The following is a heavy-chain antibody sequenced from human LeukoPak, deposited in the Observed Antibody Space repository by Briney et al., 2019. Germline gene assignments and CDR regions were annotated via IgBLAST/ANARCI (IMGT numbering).Heavy chain of an antibody. Sequence: GGSLRLSCAASGLTFSSYAMMWLRQAPGKGLEWVSAITGSGGWALYADSVKGRFTISRDNSKNSLSLQMNSLRGEDTAVYYCADPGMGYWGQGTLVTVSS. D-gene: IGHD1-14*01. V-gene: IGHV3-23*01. J-gene: IGHJ4*02. CDR1: GLTFSSYA. CDR3: ADPGMGY. CDR2: ITGSGGWA.